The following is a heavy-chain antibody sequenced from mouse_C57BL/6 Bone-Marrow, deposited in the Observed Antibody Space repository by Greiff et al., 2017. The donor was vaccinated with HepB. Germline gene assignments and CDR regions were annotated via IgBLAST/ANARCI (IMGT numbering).Heavy chain of an antibody. Sequence: QVQLQQSGAELMKPGASVKLSCKATGYTFTGYWIEWVKQRPGHGLEWIGEILPGIGSTNYNEKFKGKATFTADTSSNTAYMQLSSLTTEDSAIYYCAREEYYGSSYWYFDVWGTGTTVTVSS. J-gene: IGHJ1*03. D-gene: IGHD1-1*01. V-gene: IGHV1-9*01. CDR3: AREEYYGSSYWYFDV. CDR1: GYTFTGYW. CDR2: ILPGIGST.